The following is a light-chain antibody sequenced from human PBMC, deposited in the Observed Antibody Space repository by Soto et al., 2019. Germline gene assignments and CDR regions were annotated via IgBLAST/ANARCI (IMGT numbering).Light chain of an antibody. CDR2: AAS. J-gene: IGKJ4*02. CDR3: QQLTNYPLT. V-gene: IGKV1-9*01. Sequence: DVQLTQSPSFLSASVGDRVTITCRASQDISSHLAWYRQKAGKAPKLLIYAASTLHSGIPSRFSGSGSGTEFSLTFCSLQPEDFAAYYCQQLTNYPLTFGGGTKVDIK. CDR1: QDISSH.